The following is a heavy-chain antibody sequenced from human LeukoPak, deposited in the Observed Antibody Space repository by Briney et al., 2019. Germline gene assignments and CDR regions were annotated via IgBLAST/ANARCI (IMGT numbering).Heavy chain of an antibody. J-gene: IGHJ3*02. CDR2: IDHSGSA. D-gene: IGHD3-3*01. CDR1: GDSITTGGHY. V-gene: IGHV4-31*03. Sequence: SETLSLTCTVSGDSITTGGHYWSWRREHPGRGLDWLGYIDHSGSANYNPSIESRITIAGDTSKNQFALKVTSVTAADTAVYFCARGVSYTVFGVAADAFDIWGQGTVVSVYS. CDR3: ARGVSYTVFGVAADAFDI.